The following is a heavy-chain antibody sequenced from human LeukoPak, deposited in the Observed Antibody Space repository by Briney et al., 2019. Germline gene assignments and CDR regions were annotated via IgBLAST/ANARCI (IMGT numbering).Heavy chain of an antibody. V-gene: IGHV4-39*01. CDR1: GGSISSTYYY. J-gene: IGHJ4*02. CDR2: IYFSGST. CDR3: ARHDSGYSYGFDY. D-gene: IGHD5-18*01. Sequence: SETLSLTCTVSGGSISSTYYYWGWIRQPPGKGLEWIGSIYFSGSTYYNPSLKSRVTISVDTSKNQFSLKVSSVTAADTAVYYCARHDSGYSYGFDYWDQGTLVTVSS.